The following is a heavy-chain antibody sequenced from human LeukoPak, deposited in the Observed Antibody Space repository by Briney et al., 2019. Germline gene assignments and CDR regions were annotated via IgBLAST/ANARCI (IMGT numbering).Heavy chain of an antibody. J-gene: IGHJ4*02. CDR1: GESLSNYY. CDR3: ARLPDYYSRHGAPG. D-gene: IGHD3-10*01. Sequence: SETLSHPCAVYGESLSNYYWSWMRQPPGKGLEWIGEINHYGSTNYNPSLKSRITISVDTSKNQFSLKLSSVTAADTAVYYCARLPDYYSRHGAPGWGQGTLVTVSS. V-gene: IGHV4-34*01. CDR2: INHYGST.